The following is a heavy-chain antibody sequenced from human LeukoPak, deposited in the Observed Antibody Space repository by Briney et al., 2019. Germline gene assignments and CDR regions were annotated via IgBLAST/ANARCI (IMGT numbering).Heavy chain of an antibody. J-gene: IGHJ4*02. CDR1: GFTSSGYV. Sequence: GGSLRLSCSASGFTSSGYVMHWVRQAPGKGLEWVACILYDGATKYHADSVKGRFTISRDNSKNTLILEMNSLRPEDSAVYYCAREQGRSSSLDYWGQGTLVTVSS. D-gene: IGHD6-19*01. CDR3: AREQGRSSSLDY. V-gene: IGHV3-30-3*01. CDR2: ILYDGATK.